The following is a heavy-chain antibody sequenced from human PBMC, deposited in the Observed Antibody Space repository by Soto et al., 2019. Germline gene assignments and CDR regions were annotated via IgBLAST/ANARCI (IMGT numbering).Heavy chain of an antibody. CDR1: GGSISSGGYY. CDR3: ASGEDIVVYPEYFQH. Sequence: QVQLQESGPGLVKPSQTLSLTCTVSGGSISSGGYYWSWIRQHPGKGLEWIGYIYYSGSTYYNPSLKSRVTLSVDTSKNKFSLKLSSVTAADTAVYYGASGEDIVVYPEYFQHWGQGTLVTVSS. D-gene: IGHD2-2*01. J-gene: IGHJ1*01. CDR2: IYYSGST. V-gene: IGHV4-31*03.